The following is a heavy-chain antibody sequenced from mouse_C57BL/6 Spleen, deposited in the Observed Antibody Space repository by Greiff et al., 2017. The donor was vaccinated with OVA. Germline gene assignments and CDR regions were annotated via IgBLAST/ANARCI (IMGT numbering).Heavy chain of an antibody. CDR2: IHPNSGST. D-gene: IGHD1-1*01. CDR1: GYTFTSYW. CDR3: ARSYCGSSPDY. Sequence: QVQLKEPGAELVKPGASVKLSCKASGYTFTSYWMHWVKQRPGQGLEWIGMIHPNSGSTNYNEKFKSKATLTVDKSSSTAYMQLSSLTSEDSAVYYCARSYCGSSPDYWGQGTTLTVSS. J-gene: IGHJ2*01. V-gene: IGHV1-64*01.